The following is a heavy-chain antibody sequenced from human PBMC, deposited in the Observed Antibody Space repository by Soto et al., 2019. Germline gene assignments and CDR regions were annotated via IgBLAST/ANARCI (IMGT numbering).Heavy chain of an antibody. CDR1: GGSISSSSYY. Sequence: SETLSLTCTVSGGSISSSSYYWGWIRQPPGKGLEWIGSIYYSGSTYYNPSLKSRVTISVDTSKNQFSLKLSSVTAADTAVYYCARPDVGGGYLDYWGQGTLVTVSS. J-gene: IGHJ4*02. V-gene: IGHV4-39*01. CDR3: ARPDVGGGYLDY. D-gene: IGHD1-26*01. CDR2: IYYSGST.